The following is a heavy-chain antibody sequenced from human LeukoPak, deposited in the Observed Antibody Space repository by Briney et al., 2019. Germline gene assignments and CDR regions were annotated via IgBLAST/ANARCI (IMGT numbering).Heavy chain of an antibody. V-gene: IGHV1-8*01. Sequence: ASVKVSCKASGYTFTSYDINGVRQATGQGLEWMGWMNPNSGNTGYAQKFQGRVTMTRNTSISTAYMELSSLRSEDTAVYYCARAVVVPAAMVYYYYGMDVWGQGTTVTVSS. CDR2: MNPNSGNT. J-gene: IGHJ6*02. CDR1: GYTFTSYD. D-gene: IGHD2-2*01. CDR3: ARAVVVPAAMVYYYYGMDV.